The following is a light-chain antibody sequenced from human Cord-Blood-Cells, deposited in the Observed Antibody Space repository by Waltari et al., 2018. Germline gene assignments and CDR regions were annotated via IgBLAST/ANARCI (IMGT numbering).Light chain of an antibody. J-gene: IGLJ3*02. V-gene: IGLV2-23*01. CDR3: CSYAGSSTWV. Sequence: QSALTQPASVSGSPGKSITISCTGTSSDVGSHNLVSWYQQHPGKAPKLMIYEGSKRPSGVSNRFSGSKSGNTASLTISGLQAEDEADYYCCSYAGSSTWVFGGGTKLTVL. CDR1: SSDVGSHNL. CDR2: EGS.